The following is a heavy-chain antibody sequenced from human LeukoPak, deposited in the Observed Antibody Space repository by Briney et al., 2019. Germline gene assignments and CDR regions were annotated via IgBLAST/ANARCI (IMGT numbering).Heavy chain of an antibody. J-gene: IGHJ4*02. CDR1: GHTFTSYG. V-gene: IGHV1-18*01. Sequence: GASVKLSCTASGHTFTSYGISWVRQAPGQGLEWVGWISYYNGNTNYAHSLQGRVTITRDNSNSTAYMELNRLRSDDTAVYYCARAVSIGYSGGSGYLRSGFYYWGQGTRVTVSS. CDR2: ISYYNGNT. CDR3: ARAVSIGYSGGSGYLRSGFYY. D-gene: IGHD2-15*01.